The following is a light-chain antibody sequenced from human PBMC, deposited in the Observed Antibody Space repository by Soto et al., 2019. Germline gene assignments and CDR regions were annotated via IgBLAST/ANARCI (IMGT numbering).Light chain of an antibody. Sequence: QSALTQPPSASGSPGQSVTISCTGTINDVGGYNYVSWYQQLPGKAPKLMIYEVSKRPSGVPDRFSGSKSGNTASLTVSGLQAEDEADYYCRSYAGSNSLGVFGGGTKVTVL. J-gene: IGLJ3*02. CDR2: EVS. CDR1: INDVGGYNY. CDR3: RSYAGSNSLGV. V-gene: IGLV2-8*01.